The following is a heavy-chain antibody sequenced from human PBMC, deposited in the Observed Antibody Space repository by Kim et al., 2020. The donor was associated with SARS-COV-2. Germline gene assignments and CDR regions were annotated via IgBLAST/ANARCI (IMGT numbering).Heavy chain of an antibody. CDR3: AKDRGGGYTVYTLDY. CDR2: ISWNGGSI. J-gene: IGHJ4*02. V-gene: IGHV3-9*02. D-gene: IGHD2-2*02. Sequence: GGSLRLSCAASGFTSDDYAMHWVRQAPGKGLEWVSGISWNGGSIGYADSVKGRFTISRDNAKNSLYLQMNSLRAEDTALYYCAKDRGGGYTVYTLDYWGQGTTVTVSS. CDR1: GFTSDDYA.